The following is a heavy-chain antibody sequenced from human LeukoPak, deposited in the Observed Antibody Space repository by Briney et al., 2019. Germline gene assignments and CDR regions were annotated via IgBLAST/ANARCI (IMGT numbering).Heavy chain of an antibody. CDR1: GFTVSNNY. Sequence: GGSLRLSFKASGFTVSNNYMNWVRQAPGKGLEWVALIYSVGTTNYADSVKGRFTISRDNSKNTLYLQMTNVRVEDTAVYYCARDPPGIAASVSGGWGQGTLVTVSS. J-gene: IGHJ4*02. CDR3: ARDPPGIAASVSGG. V-gene: IGHV3-53*01. D-gene: IGHD6-13*01. CDR2: IYSVGTT.